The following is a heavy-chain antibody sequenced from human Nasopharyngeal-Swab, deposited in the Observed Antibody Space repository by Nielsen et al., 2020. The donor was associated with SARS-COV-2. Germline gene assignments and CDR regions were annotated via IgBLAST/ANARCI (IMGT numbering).Heavy chain of an antibody. V-gene: IGHV4-4*07. CDR1: GGSISNYY. CDR2: SYTSGST. D-gene: IGHD3-3*01. CDR3: ARGPEYYDFWSGYPGNAFDI. Sequence: SETLSLTCTVSGGSISNYYWSWIRQPPGKGLERIGRSYTSGSTNYNPSLKSRVTMSVDTSKNQFSLKLSSVTAADTAVYYCARGPEYYDFWSGYPGNAFDIWGRGTMVTVSS. J-gene: IGHJ3*02.